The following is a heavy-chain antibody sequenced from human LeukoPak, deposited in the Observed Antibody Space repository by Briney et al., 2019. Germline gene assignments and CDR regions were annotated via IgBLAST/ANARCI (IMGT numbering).Heavy chain of an antibody. J-gene: IGHJ6*02. D-gene: IGHD3-3*01. CDR3: AKDRYYDFWSGYYVLGLAAAGKIGYYGMDV. Sequence: GGSLRLSCAASGITFSSYAMSWVRQAPGKGLEWVSAISDSARTTYYAESVKGRFTISRDNSKNTLYLQMSSLRVEDMAVYYCAKDRYYDFWSGYYVLGLAAAGKIGYYGMDVWGQGTTVTVSS. V-gene: IGHV3-23*01. CDR2: ISDSARTT. CDR1: GITFSSYA.